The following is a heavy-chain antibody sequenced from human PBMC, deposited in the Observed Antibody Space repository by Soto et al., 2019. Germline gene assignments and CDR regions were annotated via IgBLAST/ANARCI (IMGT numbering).Heavy chain of an antibody. D-gene: IGHD1-7*01. J-gene: IGHJ5*02. V-gene: IGHV3-53*01. CDR2: IYSGGST. Sequence: PVGSLRLSCAASGFTVSSNYMSWVRQAPGKGLEWVSVIYSGGSTYYADSVKGRFTISRDNSKNTLYLRMNSLRAEDTAVYYCARKLRFDPWGQGTLVTVSS. CDR1: GFTVSSNY. CDR3: ARKLRFDP.